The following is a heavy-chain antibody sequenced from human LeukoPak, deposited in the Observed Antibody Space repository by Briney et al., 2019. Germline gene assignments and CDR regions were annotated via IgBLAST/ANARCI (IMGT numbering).Heavy chain of an antibody. J-gene: IGHJ4*02. Sequence: GGSLRLSCAASGFTFSSYGMHWVRQAPGKGLGWVAFIRYDGSNKYYADSVKGRFTISRDNSKNTLYLQMNSLRAEDTAVYYCAKDKGSSWYYFDHWGQGTLVTVSS. CDR3: AKDKGSSWYYFDH. V-gene: IGHV3-30*02. D-gene: IGHD6-13*01. CDR1: GFTFSSYG. CDR2: IRYDGSNK.